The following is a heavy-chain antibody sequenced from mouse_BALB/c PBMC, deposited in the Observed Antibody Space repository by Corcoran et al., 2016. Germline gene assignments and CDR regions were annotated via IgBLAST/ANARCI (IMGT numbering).Heavy chain of an antibody. V-gene: IGHV1-22*01. J-gene: IGHJ3*01. Sequence: EVQLQQSGPELVKPGASVKISCKTSGYTFTENTMHGVKQSHGKSLEWIGNTNPNNGGTRYNQKFKGKATLTVDKSSSTAYMELRSLTSEDSAVYYCAKEEGGWFAYWGQGTLVTVSA. CDR3: AKEEGGWFAY. CDR1: GYTFTENT. CDR2: TNPNNGGT.